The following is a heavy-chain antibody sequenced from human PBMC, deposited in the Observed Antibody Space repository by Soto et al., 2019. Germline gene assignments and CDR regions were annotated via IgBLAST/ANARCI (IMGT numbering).Heavy chain of an antibody. CDR1: GFTFSSYA. D-gene: IGHD1-26*01. CDR3: VKVERGSYPGYL. CDR2: ISGSGGST. Sequence: PGGSLRLSCAASGFTFSSYAMSWVRQAPGKGLEWVSAISGSGGSTYYADSVKGRFTISRDNAKNSVFLQMNSLKFEDTAVYYCVKVERGSYPGYLWGQGTTVTVSS. J-gene: IGHJ4*02. V-gene: IGHV3-23*01.